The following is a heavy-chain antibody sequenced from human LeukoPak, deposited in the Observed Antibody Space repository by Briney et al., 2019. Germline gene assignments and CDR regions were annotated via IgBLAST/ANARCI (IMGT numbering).Heavy chain of an antibody. CDR3: ARLGSGSTLDC. CDR2: ISSDGSST. CDR1: GFSFSSYW. Sequence: GGSLRLSCAASGFSFSSYWMHWVRQAPGKGLVWVSRISSDGSSTIYADSVKGRFTISRDNAKNTLYLQMNGLRAEDTAVYYCARLGSGSTLDCWGQGILVTVSS. V-gene: IGHV3-74*01. J-gene: IGHJ4*02. D-gene: IGHD3-10*01.